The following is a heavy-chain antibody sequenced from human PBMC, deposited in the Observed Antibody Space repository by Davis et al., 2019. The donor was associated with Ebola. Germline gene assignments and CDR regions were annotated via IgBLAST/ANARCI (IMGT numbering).Heavy chain of an antibody. CDR1: GGTFSSYA. CDR2: IIPIFGTA. Sequence: SVKVSCKASGGTFSSYAISWVRQAPGQGLEWMGGIIPIFGTANYAQKFQGRVTITADKSTSTAYMELSSLRSEDTAVYYCARVYYGSGSYYKGFFSGHYGMDVWGQGTTVTVSS. J-gene: IGHJ6*02. CDR3: ARVYYGSGSYYKGFFSGHYGMDV. V-gene: IGHV1-69*06. D-gene: IGHD3-10*01.